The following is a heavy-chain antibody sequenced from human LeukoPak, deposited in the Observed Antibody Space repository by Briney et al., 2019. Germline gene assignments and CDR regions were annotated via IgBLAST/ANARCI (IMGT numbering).Heavy chain of an antibody. D-gene: IGHD6-6*01. CDR1: GFTFSSYS. CDR3: AREGIAARPGY. V-gene: IGHV3-21*01. Sequence: GGSLRLSCAASGFTFSSYSMNWVRQAPGKGLEWVSSISSSSSYIYYADSVKGRFTISRDNAKNSLYLQMNSLRAEVTAVYYCAREGIAARPGYWGQGTLVTVSS. CDR2: ISSSSSYI. J-gene: IGHJ4*02.